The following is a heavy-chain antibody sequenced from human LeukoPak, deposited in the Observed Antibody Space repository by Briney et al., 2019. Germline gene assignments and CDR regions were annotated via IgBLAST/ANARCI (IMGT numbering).Heavy chain of an antibody. CDR1: GGSISSYC. D-gene: IGHD1-26*01. V-gene: IGHV4-59*01. CDR2: IYYSGST. Sequence: PSETLSLTCTVSGGSISSYCWSWIRQPPGEGLMWIGYIYYSGSTNYNPSLKRRVTISVDTSKNQFSLKLSSVTAAATAVYYCARDGYSGSYYDYWGQGTLVTASS. J-gene: IGHJ4*02. CDR3: ARDGYSGSYYDY.